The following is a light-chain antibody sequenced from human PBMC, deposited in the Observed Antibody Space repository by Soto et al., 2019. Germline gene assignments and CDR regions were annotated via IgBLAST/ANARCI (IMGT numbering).Light chain of an antibody. CDR1: RTDVDGHDY. J-gene: IGLJ1*01. CDR2: DVH. CDR3: GSYTASAPFYV. Sequence: QSALTQPASVSGSPGQSITISCTGTRTDVDGHDYVCWHQQHPGQAPKLIIFDVHNRPSGVSSRFSGSKSGDTAFLTISGLQAEDDGEYYCGSYTASAPFYVFGSGTKVTVL. V-gene: IGLV2-14*03.